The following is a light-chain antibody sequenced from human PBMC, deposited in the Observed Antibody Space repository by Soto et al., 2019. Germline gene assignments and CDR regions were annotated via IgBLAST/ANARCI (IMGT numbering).Light chain of an antibody. CDR3: MQGTHWPRT. J-gene: IGKJ1*01. CDR1: QSLVYSDGNTY. CDR2: KVS. Sequence: DVVMTQSPLSLPVTLGQPASISCRSSQSLVYSDGNTYLTWFQQRPGQSPRPLIYKVSNRDSGVPDRFSGSGSCTDFTLKISRVEAEDVGVYYCMQGTHWPRTFGQGTKVEIK. V-gene: IGKV2-30*01.